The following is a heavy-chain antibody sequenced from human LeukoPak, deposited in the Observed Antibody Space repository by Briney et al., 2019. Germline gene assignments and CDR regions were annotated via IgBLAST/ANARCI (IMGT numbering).Heavy chain of an antibody. V-gene: IGHV3-23*01. J-gene: IGHJ4*02. Sequence: QPGGSLRLSCAASGFTFSTYAMRWVRQAPGKGLEWVSSISGSDGSTCYADSVKGRFTISRDNSKNTLYLQMNSLRAEDTAVYYCAKGESHPKYYFDYWGQGTLVTVSS. CDR1: GFTFSTYA. CDR2: ISGSDGST. CDR3: AKGESHPKYYFDY. D-gene: IGHD3-10*01.